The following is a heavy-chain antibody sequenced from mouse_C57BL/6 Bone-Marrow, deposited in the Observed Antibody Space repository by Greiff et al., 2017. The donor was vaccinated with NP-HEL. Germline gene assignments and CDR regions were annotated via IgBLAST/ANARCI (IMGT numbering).Heavy chain of an antibody. D-gene: IGHD1-1*01. J-gene: IGHJ2*01. CDR3: ARAHYYGSSYRFDY. Sequence: EVKLMESEGGLVQPGSSMKLSCTASGFTFSDYYMAWVRQVPGKGLEWVANINYDGSSTYYLDSLKSRFIISRDNAKNILYLQMSSLKSEDTATYYCARAHYYGSSYRFDYWGQGTTLTVSP. V-gene: IGHV5-16*01. CDR2: INYDGSST. CDR1: GFTFSDYY.